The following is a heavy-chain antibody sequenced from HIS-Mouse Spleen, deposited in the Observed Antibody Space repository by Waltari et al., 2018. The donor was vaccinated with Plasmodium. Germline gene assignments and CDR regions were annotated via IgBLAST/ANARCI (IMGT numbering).Heavy chain of an antibody. V-gene: IGHV4-34*01. CDR3: ASSGSGSYYY. Sequence: QVQLQQWGAGLLKPSETLSLTCAVYGGSFSGYYWSWIRQPPGKGLEWIGEIKQSGSTNYNPSLKSRVTISVDTSKNQFSLKLSSVTAADTAVYYCASSGSGSYYYWGQGTLVTVSS. CDR2: IKQSGST. J-gene: IGHJ4*02. D-gene: IGHD3-10*01. CDR1: GGSFSGYY.